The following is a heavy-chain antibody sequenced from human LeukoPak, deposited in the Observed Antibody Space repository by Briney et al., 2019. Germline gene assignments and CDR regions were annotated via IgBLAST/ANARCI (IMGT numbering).Heavy chain of an antibody. D-gene: IGHD3-22*01. CDR3: AREEGSYYDSSGYFSPKPIFYFDY. Sequence: SETLSLTCTVSGGSVSSGSYYWNWIRQPPGKGLEWIGYIYNSGGTNYNPSLKSRVTISVDTSKNQFSLKLSSVTAADTAVYYCAREEGSYYDSSGYFSPKPIFYFDYWGQGILVTVSS. CDR1: GGSVSSGSYY. J-gene: IGHJ4*02. CDR2: IYNSGGT. V-gene: IGHV4-61*01.